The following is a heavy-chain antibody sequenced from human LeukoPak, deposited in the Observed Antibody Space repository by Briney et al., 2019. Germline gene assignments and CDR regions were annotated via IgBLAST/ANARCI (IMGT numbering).Heavy chain of an antibody. D-gene: IGHD6-19*01. V-gene: IGHV4-59*11. Sequence: PSQTLSLTCTVSGGSTSSQFWGWSRPPPREGVEWIGNIYNSGTPNYNPPLESPVAISVDTSKNQLSLQLTSVTAADTAVYYCTKATQWLAFDYWGRGTLVTVSS. J-gene: IGHJ4*02. CDR3: TKATQWLAFDY. CDR1: GGSTSSQF. CDR2: IYNSGTP.